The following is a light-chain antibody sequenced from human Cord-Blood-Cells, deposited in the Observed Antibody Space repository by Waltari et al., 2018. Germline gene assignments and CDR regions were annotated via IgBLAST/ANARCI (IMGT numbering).Light chain of an antibody. CDR2: DAS. CDR1: QSVSSY. CDR3: QQRSNWLT. V-gene: IGKV3-11*01. J-gene: IGKJ4*01. Sequence: DIVLTQSPATLSLSPGERATPSCRARQSVSSYSAWYQQTPGQAPRLLIDDASNRATGIPARFSGSGSWTYFTLTINSLEPEDFAVYYCQQRSNWLTFGGGTKVEIK.